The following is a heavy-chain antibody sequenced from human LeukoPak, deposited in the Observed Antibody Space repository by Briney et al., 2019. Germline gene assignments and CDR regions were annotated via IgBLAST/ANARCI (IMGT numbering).Heavy chain of an antibody. CDR3: ARTGGYPRTNGAFDI. V-gene: IGHV4-39*07. J-gene: IGHJ3*02. Sequence: SETLSLTCTVSGGSISSSSYYWGWIRQPPGKGLEWIGSIYYSGSTYYNPSLKSRVTISVDTSKNQFSLKLSSVTAADTAVYYCARTGGYPRTNGAFDIWGQGTMVTVSS. CDR1: GGSISSSSYY. D-gene: IGHD2-8*02. CDR2: IYYSGST.